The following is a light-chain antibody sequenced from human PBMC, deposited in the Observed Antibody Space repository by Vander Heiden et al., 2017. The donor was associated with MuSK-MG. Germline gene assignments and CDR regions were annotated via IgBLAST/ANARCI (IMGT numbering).Light chain of an antibody. CDR3: GESHTIDGQVGYV. V-gene: IGLV4-3*01. CDR1: SEQSTYP. CDR2: GKIDGSH. J-gene: IGLJ1*01. Sequence: LPVLTQPPSASALQGASIKLPFTLRSEQSTYPIEWGKKRPGRSPQDRRKGKIDGSHSKADGIPDRFLGSRAGADRYRTFSNFQADDEAEDHCGESHTIDGQVGYVFETGTKVTVL.